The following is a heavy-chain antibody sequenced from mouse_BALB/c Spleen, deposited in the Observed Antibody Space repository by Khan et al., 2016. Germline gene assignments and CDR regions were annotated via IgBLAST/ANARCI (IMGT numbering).Heavy chain of an antibody. CDR3: ARDSCDYNAMDY. D-gene: IGHD2-12*01. Sequence: QVQLQQSGPGLVAPSQSLSITCTVSGFSLIAYGVNWVRQPPGKSLEWLGMIWGDGTTDANSALKSGLNITKDNSKSPVFLQMNRLQADDTARYYCARDSCDYNAMDYWGQGTSVTVSS. J-gene: IGHJ4*01. CDR1: GFSLIAYG. V-gene: IGHV2-6-7*01. CDR2: IWGDGTT.